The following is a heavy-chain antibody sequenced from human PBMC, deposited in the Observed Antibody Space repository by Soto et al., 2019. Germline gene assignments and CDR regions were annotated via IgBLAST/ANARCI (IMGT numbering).Heavy chain of an antibody. CDR3: AREAAETVGDGYWCDP. Sequence: QVQLQESGPGLVKPSDTLSLTCTVSGDSFSGYYWSWLRQPAGTGLEWIGRVYTSGNTDYNPSLTSRGTVAGDTSKNQFALKLRVVTAADTAVYYCAREAAETVGDGYWCDPWGRGTLVTVSS. V-gene: IGHV4-4*07. CDR2: VYTSGNT. CDR1: GDSFSGYY. D-gene: IGHD6-13*01. J-gene: IGHJ5*02.